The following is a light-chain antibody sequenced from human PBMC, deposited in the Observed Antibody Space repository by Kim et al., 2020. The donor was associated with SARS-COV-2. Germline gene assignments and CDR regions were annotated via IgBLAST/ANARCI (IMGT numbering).Light chain of an antibody. CDR3: NSRDSSGNHFV. V-gene: IGLV3-19*01. Sequence: SSELTQDPAVSVALGQTVRITYQGDSLRSYYASWYQQKSGQAPVLVMYAKNNRPSGIPDRFSGSSSGNTASLTITGAQVEDEADYYCNSRDSSGNHFVFG. CDR2: AKN. CDR1: SLRSYY. J-gene: IGLJ1*01.